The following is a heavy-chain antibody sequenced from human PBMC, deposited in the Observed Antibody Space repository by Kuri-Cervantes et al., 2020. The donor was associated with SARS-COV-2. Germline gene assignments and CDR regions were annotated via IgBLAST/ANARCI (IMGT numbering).Heavy chain of an antibody. CDR2: MMPALGIP. CDR1: GGTFSSAI. D-gene: IGHD5/OR15-5a*01. CDR3: ASDGVSRSLSLDF. V-gene: IGHV1-69*10. Sequence: SVTVSCKASGGTFSSAIISWVRQAPGQGLEWMGGMMPALGIPNYAQKFRGRVTIPAETSTPTAYLDLTGLKSEDTALYYCASDGVSRSLSLDFWGQGTLVTVSS. J-gene: IGHJ4*02.